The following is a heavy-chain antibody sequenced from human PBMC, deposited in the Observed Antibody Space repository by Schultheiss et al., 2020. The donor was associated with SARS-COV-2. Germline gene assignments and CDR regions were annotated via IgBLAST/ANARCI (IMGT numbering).Heavy chain of an antibody. J-gene: IGHJ6*02. Sequence: GGSLRLSCAASGFTFSSYAMSWVRQAPGKGLEWVANIKQDGSEKYYVDSVKGRFTISRDNAKNSLYLQMNSLRAEDTAVYYCARGGDFDWSDYYYGMDVWGQGTTVTVSS. CDR2: IKQDGSEK. V-gene: IGHV3-7*01. CDR1: GFTFSSYA. CDR3: ARGGDFDWSDYYYGMDV. D-gene: IGHD3-9*01.